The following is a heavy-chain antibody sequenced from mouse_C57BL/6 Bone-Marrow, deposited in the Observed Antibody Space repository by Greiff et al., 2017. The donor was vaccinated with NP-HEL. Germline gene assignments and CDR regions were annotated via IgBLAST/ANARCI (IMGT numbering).Heavy chain of an antibody. D-gene: IGHD2-1*01. J-gene: IGHJ2*01. Sequence: QVQLQQSGPELVKPGASVKISCKASGYAFSSSWMNWVKQRPGKGLEWIGRIYPGDGDTNYNGKFKGKATLTADKSSSTAYMQLSSLTSEDSAVYFGARRAYGNYLDYWGQGTTLTVSS. CDR2: IYPGDGDT. CDR3: ARRAYGNYLDY. V-gene: IGHV1-82*01. CDR1: GYAFSSSW.